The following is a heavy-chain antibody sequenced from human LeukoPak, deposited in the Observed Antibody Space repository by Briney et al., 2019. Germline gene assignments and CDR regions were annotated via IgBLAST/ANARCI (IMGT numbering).Heavy chain of an antibody. Sequence: GGSLRLSCAASGFTFSSYAMSWVRQAPGKGLEWVSAISGSGGSTYYADSVKGRFTISRDNSKNTLYLQMNSLRAEDTAAYYCAKDQLESCSSTSCYTESYYYYGMDVWGQGTTVTVSS. V-gene: IGHV3-23*01. J-gene: IGHJ6*02. D-gene: IGHD2-2*02. CDR3: AKDQLESCSSTSCYTESYYYYGMDV. CDR1: GFTFSSYA. CDR2: ISGSGGST.